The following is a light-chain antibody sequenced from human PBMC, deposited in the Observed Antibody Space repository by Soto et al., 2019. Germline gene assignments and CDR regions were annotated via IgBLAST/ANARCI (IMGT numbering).Light chain of an antibody. J-gene: IGLJ3*02. Sequence: QSALTQPRSVSGSPGQSVTISCTGTSSDVGGSNLVSWYQQHAGRAPKLVIYDVIKRPSGVPDRVSGSKSGNTASLTISGLQVEDEADYYCCSYAGNSLWVFGGGTKVTVL. CDR3: CSYAGNSLWV. CDR2: DVI. CDR1: SSDVGGSNL. V-gene: IGLV2-11*01.